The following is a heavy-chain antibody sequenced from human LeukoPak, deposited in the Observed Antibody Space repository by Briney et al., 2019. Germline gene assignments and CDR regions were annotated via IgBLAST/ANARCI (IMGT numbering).Heavy chain of an antibody. V-gene: IGHV3-48*02. CDR3: VRGAY. CDR1: GFTFRNYS. CDR2: ISSSSRTR. Sequence: PGGSLRLSCAASGFTFRNYSMNRVRQAPGKGLEWVSYISSSSRTRYYVDSVKGRFTISRDNAKNSLDLQMSSLRDEDTAVYYCVRGAYWGQGTLVTVSS. J-gene: IGHJ4*02.